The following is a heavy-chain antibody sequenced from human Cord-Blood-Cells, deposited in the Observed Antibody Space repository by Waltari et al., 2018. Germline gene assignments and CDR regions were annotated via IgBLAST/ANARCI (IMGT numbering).Heavy chain of an antibody. CDR1: GLTFSSYS. CDR3: ARGYCTNGVCYFDY. V-gene: IGHV3-21*01. D-gene: IGHD2-8*01. Sequence: EEQLVESGGGLVKPGGSRRLSCGASGLTFSSYSMHGVRQAPGKGLEWVSSISSSSYIYYADSVKGRFTISRDNAKNSLYLQMNSLRAEDTAVYYCARGYCTNGVCYFDYWGQGTLVTVSS. J-gene: IGHJ4*02. CDR2: ISSSSYI.